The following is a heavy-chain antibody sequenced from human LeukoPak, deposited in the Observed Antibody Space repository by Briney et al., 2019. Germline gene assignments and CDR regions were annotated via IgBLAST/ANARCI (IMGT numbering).Heavy chain of an antibody. Sequence: PSETLSLTCTVSGGSISSSSYYWGWIRQPPGKGLEWIGSIYYSGSTYYNPSLKSRVTISVDTSKNQFSLKLSSVTAADTAVYYCAIGEWELLPLDYWGQGSLVTVSS. D-gene: IGHD1-26*01. V-gene: IGHV4-39*01. CDR3: AIGEWELLPLDY. CDR2: IYYSGST. CDR1: GGSISSSSYY. J-gene: IGHJ4*02.